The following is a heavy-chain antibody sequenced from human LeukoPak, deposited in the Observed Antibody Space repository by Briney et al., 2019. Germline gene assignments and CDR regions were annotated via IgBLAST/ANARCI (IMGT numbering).Heavy chain of an antibody. CDR1: GFTFSSYS. CDR3: AKAIEMTIIRGISFDY. CDR2: ISGSGGST. V-gene: IGHV3-23*01. Sequence: GGSLRLSCAASGFTFSSYSMNWVRQAPGQGLEWVSTISGSGGSTYYADSVKGRFTISRDNSKNMLYLQMNSLRAEDTAVYYCAKAIEMTIIRGISFDYWGQGTLVTVSS. J-gene: IGHJ4*02. D-gene: IGHD5-24*01.